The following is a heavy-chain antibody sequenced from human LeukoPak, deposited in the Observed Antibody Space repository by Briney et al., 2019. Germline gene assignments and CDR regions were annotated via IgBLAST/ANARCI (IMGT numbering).Heavy chain of an antibody. J-gene: IGHJ4*02. V-gene: IGHV1-46*01. CDR2: ICSRGDKT. Sequence: ASVKVSCQASGYTLTSYHMHWVRQARGQGVEWMGIICSRGDKTTYAQKFQDRVTVTRDTSTSTVYMDLSDLRSEDTASYYCVREEAGGLFDYRGQGTLVTVSS. D-gene: IGHD1-26*01. CDR1: GYTLTSYH. CDR3: VREEAGGLFDY.